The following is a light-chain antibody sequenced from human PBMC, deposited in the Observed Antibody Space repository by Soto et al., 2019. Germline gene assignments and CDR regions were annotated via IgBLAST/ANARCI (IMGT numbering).Light chain of an antibody. V-gene: IGKV1-39*01. J-gene: IGKJ5*01. Sequence: DIQMTQSPSSLSASVGDRVTITCRASQSISSYLTWYQQKPGKAPKLLIYAASSLPSGVPTRFSGSGSGTVSTLTISSLQPEDFATYYDQHSYSTRFTFGQGTRLEIK. CDR2: AAS. CDR3: QHSYSTRFT. CDR1: QSISSY.